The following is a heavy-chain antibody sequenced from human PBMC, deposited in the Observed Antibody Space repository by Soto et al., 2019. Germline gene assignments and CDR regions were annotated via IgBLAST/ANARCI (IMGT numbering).Heavy chain of an antibody. CDR3: AKDTGRGGGSVFDY. V-gene: IGHV3-23*01. CDR2: IGGRGGST. Sequence: EVQLLESGGGLVQPGGSLRLSCAASGFTFGNSAMSWVRQAPGKGLEWVSAIGGRGGSTYYADSVKGRFTISRDDSKNTLYLQMSSLRAEDTALYYCAKDTGRGGGSVFDYWGQGTLVTVSS. CDR1: GFTFGNSA. J-gene: IGHJ4*02. D-gene: IGHD2-15*01.